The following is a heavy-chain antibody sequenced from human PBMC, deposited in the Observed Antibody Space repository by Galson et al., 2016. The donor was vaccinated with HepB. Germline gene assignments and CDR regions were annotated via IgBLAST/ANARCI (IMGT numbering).Heavy chain of an antibody. D-gene: IGHD6-19*01. CDR3: TTDHSGNAVGY. CDR1: GITFSIYW. V-gene: IGHV3-74*01. J-gene: IGHJ4*02. CDR2: INGDGSTI. Sequence: SLRLSCAASGITFSIYWMRWVRQAPGKGLVWVSRINGDGSTIRYADSVKGRFTISRDNAKNTVYLEMNGLRAEDTAVYYCTTDHSGNAVGYWGQGTLVTVSS.